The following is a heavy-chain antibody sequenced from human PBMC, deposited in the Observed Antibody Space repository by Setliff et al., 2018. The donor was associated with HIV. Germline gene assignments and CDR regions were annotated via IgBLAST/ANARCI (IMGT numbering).Heavy chain of an antibody. CDR1: GGTFSSYA. D-gene: IGHD3-9*01. CDR2: IIPIFGTA. CDR3: ASTSSPPDILTGYWGWYGMYV. Sequence: EASVKVSCKASGGTFSSYAISWVRQAPGQGLEWMGGIIPIFGTANYAQKFQGRFTITTDESTSTAYMELSSLRSEDTAVYYCASTSSPPDILTGYWGWYGMYVWGQGTTVTVSS. V-gene: IGHV1-69*05. J-gene: IGHJ6*02.